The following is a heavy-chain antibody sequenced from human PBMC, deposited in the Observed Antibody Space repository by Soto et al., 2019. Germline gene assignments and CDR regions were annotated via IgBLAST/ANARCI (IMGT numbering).Heavy chain of an antibody. CDR2: INPNSGGT. D-gene: IGHD2-2*01. CDR1: GDTFTGCY. V-gene: IGHV1-2*04. J-gene: IGHJ6*03. Sequence: GASVKVSCTASGDTFTGCYSHWVRQAPGQRLECKEWINPNSGGTNYAQKFQGWVTMTRDTSISTAYMELSRLRSDDTSVYYCARGYCSSTSCYSEENYYYYYMDVWGKGTTVTVSS. CDR3: ARGYCSSTSCYSEENYYYYYMDV.